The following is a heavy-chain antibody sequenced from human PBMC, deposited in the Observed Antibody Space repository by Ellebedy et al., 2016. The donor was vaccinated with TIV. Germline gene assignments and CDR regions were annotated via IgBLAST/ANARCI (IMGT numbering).Heavy chain of an antibody. CDR2: VYYTGIT. D-gene: IGHD5-12*01. CDR1: GGSITTYF. J-gene: IGHJ4*02. Sequence: MPSETLSLTCNVSGGSITTYFWSWIRQPPGKGLEWIGYVYYTGITDYNPSLSSRLTMSIDTSKNQFSLNLRSVTAADTAVYYCAREGVVATMYIDTWGPGTLVTVSS. CDR3: AREGVVATMYIDT. V-gene: IGHV4-59*12.